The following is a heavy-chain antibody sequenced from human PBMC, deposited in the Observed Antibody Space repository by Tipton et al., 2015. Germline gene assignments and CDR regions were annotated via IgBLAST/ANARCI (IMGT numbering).Heavy chain of an antibody. CDR3: AKSRKRVFDL. V-gene: IGHV4-31*03. J-gene: IGHJ2*01. CDR1: GDSIISGGNY. Sequence: TLSLTCTVSGDSIISGGNYWSWIRQHPGKGLEWIGYIAYSGSTYQNPSLKSRVTISVDTSKNQFSLRLSSVTAADTAVYYCAKSRKRVFDLWGRGTLVTVSS. CDR2: IAYSGST.